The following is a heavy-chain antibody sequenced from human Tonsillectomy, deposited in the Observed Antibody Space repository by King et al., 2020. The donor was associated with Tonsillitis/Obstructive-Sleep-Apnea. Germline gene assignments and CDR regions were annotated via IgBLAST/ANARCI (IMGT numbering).Heavy chain of an antibody. Sequence: VQLMESGGGVVQPGRSLRLSCAASGFTFSSYAMHWVRQAPGKGLEWVTVISYDGSHKYYADSVKGRFTISRDNSKNTLYLQMNSLSPEDTAVYYCARAPGIAASNINYYFGMDVWGQGTTVTVSS. V-gene: IGHV3-30*04. CDR2: ISYDGSHK. CDR1: GFTFSSYA. J-gene: IGHJ6*02. D-gene: IGHD6-13*01. CDR3: ARAPGIAASNINYYFGMDV.